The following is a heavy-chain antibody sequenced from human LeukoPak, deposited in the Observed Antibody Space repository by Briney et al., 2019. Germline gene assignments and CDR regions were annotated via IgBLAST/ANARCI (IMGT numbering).Heavy chain of an antibody. V-gene: IGHV3-23*01. CDR3: AKASWASSADAVL. D-gene: IGHD3-3*02. CDR1: GFTFSSYA. Sequence: GGSLRLSCAAYGFTFSSYAMSWVRQAPARGLEWVSSLRGDGDTFYADSVKGRLTLSRDESRNTVYLQMNNLRVEDTAVYFCAKASWASSADAVLWGQGTLVTVSS. CDR2: LRGDGDT. J-gene: IGHJ4*02.